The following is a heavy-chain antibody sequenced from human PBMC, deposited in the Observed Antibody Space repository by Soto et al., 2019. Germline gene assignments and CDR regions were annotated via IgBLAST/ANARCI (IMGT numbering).Heavy chain of an antibody. J-gene: IGHJ4*02. CDR1: GYTFYNYG. V-gene: IGHV1-18*01. Sequence: QVQLVQSGAEVKKPGASVKVSCKASGYTFYNYGVSWVRQAPGQRLEWVGWISAYDHSTHYAQKLQGRVTMTADTSTSTAYMELRSLRSDDTAVYYCARAGATLRSVPDYWGRGTLVAVSS. D-gene: IGHD3-10*01. CDR3: ARAGATLRSVPDY. CDR2: ISAYDHST.